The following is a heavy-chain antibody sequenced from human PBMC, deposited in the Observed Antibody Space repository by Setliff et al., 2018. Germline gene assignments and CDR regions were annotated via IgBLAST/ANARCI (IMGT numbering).Heavy chain of an antibody. CDR2: INQDGSGK. Sequence: PGGSLRLSCATSGFTFSSYWMSWVRQAPGKGLEWVGNINQDGSGKYYVDSVKGRFTISRDNAKNSLYVQMNSLRAEDTAVYYCARDWATVDGPAGWFDPWGQGTLVTVSS. D-gene: IGHD4-4*01. J-gene: IGHJ5*02. V-gene: IGHV3-7*01. CDR3: ARDWATVDGPAGWFDP. CDR1: GFTFSSYW.